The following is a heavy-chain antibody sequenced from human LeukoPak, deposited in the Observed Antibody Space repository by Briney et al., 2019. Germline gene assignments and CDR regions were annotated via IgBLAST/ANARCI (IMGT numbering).Heavy chain of an antibody. CDR3: ARDSAEQWLTYYFDY. J-gene: IGHJ4*02. V-gene: IGHV1-69*13. Sequence: SVKVSCKASGGTFSSYAISWVRQAPGQGLEWMGGIIPIFGTTYYAQKYQGRVTITADESTSTVYMELSSLTSEDTAIYYCARDSAEQWLTYYFDYWGQGTLVTVSS. CDR1: GGTFSSYA. CDR2: IIPIFGTT. D-gene: IGHD6-19*01.